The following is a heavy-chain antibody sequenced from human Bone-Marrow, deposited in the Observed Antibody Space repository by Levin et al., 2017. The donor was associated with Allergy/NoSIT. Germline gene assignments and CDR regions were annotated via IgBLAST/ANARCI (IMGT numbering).Heavy chain of an antibody. V-gene: IGHV3-15*01. CDR2: IKSKTDGGTT. J-gene: IGHJ4*02. CDR1: GFTFSNAW. D-gene: IGHD1-26*01. CDR3: TTDSIVGATQHDY. Sequence: PGGSLRLSCAASGFTFSNAWMSWVRQAPGKGLEWVGRIKSKTDGGTTDYAAPVKGRFTISRDDSKNTLYLQMNSLKTEDTAVYYCTTDSIVGATQHDYWGQGTLVTVSS.